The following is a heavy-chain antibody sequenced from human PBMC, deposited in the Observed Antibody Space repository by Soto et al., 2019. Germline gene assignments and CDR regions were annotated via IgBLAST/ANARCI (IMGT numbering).Heavy chain of an antibody. D-gene: IGHD3-10*01. CDR1: GFTFSSYG. V-gene: IGHV3-30*18. CDR3: AKDSSGSHDLLGYYGMDV. CDR2: ISYDGSNK. Sequence: QVQLVESGGGVVQPGRSLRLSCAASGFTFSSYGMHWVRQAPGKGLEWVAVISYDGSNKYYADSVKGRFTISRDNSKNTLYLQMKSLRDEDTAVYYCAKDSSGSHDLLGYYGMDVWGQGTTVTVSS. J-gene: IGHJ6*02.